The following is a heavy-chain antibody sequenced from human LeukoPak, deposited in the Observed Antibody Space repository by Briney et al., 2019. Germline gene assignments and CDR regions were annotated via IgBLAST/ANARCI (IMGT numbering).Heavy chain of an antibody. V-gene: IGHV4-34*01. J-gene: IGHJ4*02. D-gene: IGHD1-14*01. CDR2: INHSGST. Sequence: SETLSLTCAVYGGSFSGYYWSWIRQPPGKGLEWIGEINHSGSTNYNPSLKSRVTISVDTSKNQFSLKPSSVTAADTAVYYCARQSRRNPDYWGQGTLVTVSS. CDR3: ARQSRRNPDY. CDR1: GGSFSGYY.